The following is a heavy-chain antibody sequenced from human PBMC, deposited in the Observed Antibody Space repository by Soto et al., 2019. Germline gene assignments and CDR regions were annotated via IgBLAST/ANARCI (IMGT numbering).Heavy chain of an antibody. CDR2: IYHSGST. CDR1: GGSIRSSNW. V-gene: IGHV4-4*02. CDR3: AIGVASHGYGRGGSGYSAFYYGIDV. Sequence: SETLPHRCAVSGGSIRSSNWWGWVRQPPGKGLEWIGEIYHSGSTNYNPSLKSRVTISVDKSKNQFSLKLRSVPAAATALYYCAIGVASHGYGRGGSGYSAFYYGIDVWGQGTTVTVSS. D-gene: IGHD2-15*01. J-gene: IGHJ6*02.